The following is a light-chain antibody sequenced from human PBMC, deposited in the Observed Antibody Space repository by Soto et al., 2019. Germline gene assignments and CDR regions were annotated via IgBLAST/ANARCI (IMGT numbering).Light chain of an antibody. CDR3: QQYGNSVPFT. CDR2: GTS. CDR1: QSVISSY. J-gene: IGKJ2*01. V-gene: IGKV3-20*01. Sequence: EIVLTQSPGTLSLSPGETATLSCRSSQSVISSYLAWYQQKPGQPPRLLIFGTSIRATGIPDRISGSGSGTDFSLTISRLEPEDFAVYDCQQYGNSVPFTFGQGTKLEIK.